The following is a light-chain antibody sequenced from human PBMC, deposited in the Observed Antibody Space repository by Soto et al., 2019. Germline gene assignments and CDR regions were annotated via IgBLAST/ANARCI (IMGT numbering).Light chain of an antibody. CDR1: QSVNSS. J-gene: IGKJ4*01. V-gene: IGKV3-15*01. CDR2: GAS. CDR3: QQYDNWPLT. Sequence: EIVMTQSPATLSVSPGERATLSCRASQSVNSSLAWYQQKPGQAPRLLIYGASTRATGIPARFSGSGSGTEFTLTITRLQSEDFAVYYCQQYDNWPLTFGGGTNVEIK.